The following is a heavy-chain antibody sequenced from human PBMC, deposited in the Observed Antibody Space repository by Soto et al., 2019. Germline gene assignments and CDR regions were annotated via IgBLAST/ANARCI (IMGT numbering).Heavy chain of an antibody. D-gene: IGHD2-2*01. Sequence: QVQLVQSGAEVKKPGSSVKVSCKASGGTFSSYAISWVRQAPGQGLEWMGGNIPIFGTANYAQKFQGRVTDTADECKSKAYKELSSLRSEDTAVYYCARSQGSSTSLEIYYYYYYGMDVWGQGTTVTVSS. V-gene: IGHV1-69*01. CDR3: ARSQGSSTSLEIYYYYYYGMDV. CDR1: GGTFSSYA. CDR2: NIPIFGTA. J-gene: IGHJ6*02.